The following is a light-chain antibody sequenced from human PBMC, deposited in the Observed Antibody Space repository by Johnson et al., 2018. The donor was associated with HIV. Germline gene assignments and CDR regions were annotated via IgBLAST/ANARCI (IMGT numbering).Light chain of an antibody. V-gene: IGLV1-51*01. CDR2: DND. CDR3: GTWDSYLTAGV. CDR1: YSNIGSNY. Sequence: QFVLTQPPSVSAAPGQTVTISCSGSYSNIGSNYVSWYHQLPGTAPKLLIYDNDKRPSGISNRFSASKSGTSATLGITGLQTGDEADYYCGTWDSYLTAGVFGSGTKVTVL. J-gene: IGLJ1*01.